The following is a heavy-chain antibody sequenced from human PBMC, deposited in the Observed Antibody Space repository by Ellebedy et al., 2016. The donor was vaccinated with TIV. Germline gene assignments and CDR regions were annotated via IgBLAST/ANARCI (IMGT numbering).Heavy chain of an antibody. V-gene: IGHV3-7*03. J-gene: IGHJ5*02. CDR2: IKQDGGDK. D-gene: IGHD4-17*01. Sequence: GGFLRLSCAASGFTFSTYWMNWVRQAPGKGLEWVANIKQDGGDKNYVDSVKGRFTISRDNARKSVYLQMNSLRAEDAAIYYCARGPSGYGDLKLDLWGQGALVTVSS. CDR1: GFTFSTYW. CDR3: ARGPSGYGDLKLDL.